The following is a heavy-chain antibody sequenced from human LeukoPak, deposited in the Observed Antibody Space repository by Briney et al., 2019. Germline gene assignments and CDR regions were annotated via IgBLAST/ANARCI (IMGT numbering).Heavy chain of an antibody. D-gene: IGHD6-19*01. Sequence: SETLSLTCAVYGGSFSGYYWSWIRQPPGKGLEWIGEINHSGSTNYNPSLKSRVTISVDMSKNQFSLKLSSVTAADTAVYYCARGRYSSGWSMSARSYYFDYWGQGTLVTVSS. CDR2: INHSGST. V-gene: IGHV4-34*01. J-gene: IGHJ4*02. CDR3: ARGRYSSGWSMSARSYYFDY. CDR1: GGSFSGYY.